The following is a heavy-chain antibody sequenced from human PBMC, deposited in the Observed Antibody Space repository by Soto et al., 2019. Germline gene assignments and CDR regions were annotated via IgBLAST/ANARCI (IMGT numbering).Heavy chain of an antibody. J-gene: IGHJ5*02. Sequence: SSETLSLTCIVSGGTISGYYRTWIRQPAGKGLEWIGRIYSSGNTKYNPSLQSRVTMSLDTSNNQFSLRLTSVTAADTAVYYCARGQRFSDWFDPWGQGTLVTVSS. V-gene: IGHV4-4*07. CDR2: IYSSGNT. CDR1: GGTISGYY. CDR3: ARGQRFSDWFDP. D-gene: IGHD3-3*01.